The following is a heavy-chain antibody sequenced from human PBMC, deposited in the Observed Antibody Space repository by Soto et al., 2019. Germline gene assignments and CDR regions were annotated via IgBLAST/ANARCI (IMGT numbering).Heavy chain of an antibody. CDR3: ARQTRAPES. Sequence: EVQLVESGGGLVQPGGSLRLSCAASGFTFSGYWMTWVRQAPGKGLECVANIKQDGSDKYYVDSVKGRFTISRDNAKNSLYLQMNSLRVEDTAVYYCARQTRAPESWGQGTLVTVSS. J-gene: IGHJ4*02. CDR2: IKQDGSDK. CDR1: GFTFSGYW. D-gene: IGHD3-10*01. V-gene: IGHV3-7*03.